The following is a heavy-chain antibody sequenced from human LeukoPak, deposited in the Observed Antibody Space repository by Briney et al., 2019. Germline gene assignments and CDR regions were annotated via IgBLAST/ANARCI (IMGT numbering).Heavy chain of an antibody. Sequence: ASVKVSCKVSGYTLTELSMHWVRQAPGKGLEWMGWISAYNGNTNYAQKLQGRVTMTTDTSTSTAYMELRSLRSDDTAVYYCARAGARWSVYDYVWGSSRPFDYWGQGTLVTVSS. CDR2: ISAYNGNT. J-gene: IGHJ4*02. CDR1: GYTLTELS. CDR3: ARAGARWSVYDYVWGSSRPFDY. V-gene: IGHV1-18*01. D-gene: IGHD3-16*02.